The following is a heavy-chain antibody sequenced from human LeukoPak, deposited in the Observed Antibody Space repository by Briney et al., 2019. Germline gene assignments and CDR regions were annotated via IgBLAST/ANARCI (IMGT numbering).Heavy chain of an antibody. CDR3: ARGPGYCSGGSCYGWFDP. D-gene: IGHD2-15*01. Sequence: SETLSLTCTVSGGSISSYYWSWIRQPPGKGLEWIGYIYYSGSTNYNPSLKSRVTISVDTSKNQFSLKLSSVTAADTAVYYCARGPGYCSGGSCYGWFDPWGQGTLITVSS. V-gene: IGHV4-59*01. CDR1: GGSISSYY. CDR2: IYYSGST. J-gene: IGHJ5*02.